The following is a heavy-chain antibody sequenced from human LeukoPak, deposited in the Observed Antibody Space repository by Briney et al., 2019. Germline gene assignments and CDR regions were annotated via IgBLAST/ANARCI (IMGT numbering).Heavy chain of an antibody. CDR2: IIRIFGTA. J-gene: IGHJ6*03. V-gene: IGHV1-69*05. CDR3: ARDSPEYYYDSSGYLHYYYYMDV. CDR1: RGTFSSYA. Sequence: SVKVSCKASRGTFSSYAISSVRQAPGQGLEWMGGIIRIFGTANYAQKFQRRVTITTDESTSTAYMELSSLRSEDTAVYYCARDSPEYYYDSSGYLHYYYYMDVWGKGTTVTVSS. D-gene: IGHD3-22*01.